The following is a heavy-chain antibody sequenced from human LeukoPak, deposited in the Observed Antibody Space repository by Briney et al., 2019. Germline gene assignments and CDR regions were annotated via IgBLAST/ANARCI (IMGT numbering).Heavy chain of an antibody. D-gene: IGHD3-3*01. J-gene: IGHJ4*02. V-gene: IGHV3-23*01. CDR1: ELTFSSYA. Sequence: GASLRLSCAASELTFSSYAKSWVHQAPGKGLEWVSAISGSGGSTYYADSVKGRFTISRDNSKNTLYLQMNSLRAEDTAVYYCAKSLRVLRFLEWLLYFDYWGQGTLVTVSS. CDR3: AKSLRVLRFLEWLLYFDY. CDR2: ISGSGGST.